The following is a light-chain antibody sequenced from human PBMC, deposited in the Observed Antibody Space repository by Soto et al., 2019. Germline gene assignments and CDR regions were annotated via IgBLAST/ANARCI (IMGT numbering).Light chain of an antibody. CDR1: SSDVGGYNY. V-gene: IGLV2-14*01. Sequence: SVLTQPASVSGSPGQSLTISCTGTSSDVGGYNYVSWYQQHPGKAPKLMIYDVSNRPSGVSNRFSGSKSGNTASLTISGLQAEDEADYYCSSYTSSSTVVFGGGTKVTVL. J-gene: IGLJ2*01. CDR3: SSYTSSSTVV. CDR2: DVS.